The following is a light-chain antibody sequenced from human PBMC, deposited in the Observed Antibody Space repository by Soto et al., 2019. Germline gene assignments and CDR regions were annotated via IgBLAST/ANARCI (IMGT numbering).Light chain of an antibody. CDR1: QSLTNPY. CDR3: QLNGSPELI. Sequence: SQCPRSLSTEHRAALFCRARQSLTNPYIAWYQQKPGQAPRLLIYDISCRATRIPDRYSGMVSGTDFSLTITMLGPVTSAVLNNQLNGSPELIFVRGTRLEIK. V-gene: IGKV3-20*01. CDR2: DIS. J-gene: IGKJ5*01.